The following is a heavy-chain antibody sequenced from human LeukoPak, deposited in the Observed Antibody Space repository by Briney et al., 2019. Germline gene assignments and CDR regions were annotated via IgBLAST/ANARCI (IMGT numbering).Heavy chain of an antibody. V-gene: IGHV3-23*01. CDR3: AKRDGYNSNPLKD. D-gene: IGHD5-24*01. CDR2: ISGSGSST. Sequence: GGSLRLSCASSGFTFSSYAMSWVRQAPGKGLEWVSSISGSGSSTYYADSVKGRFTISRDNSKNTLYLQMNSLRAEDTALYYCAKRDGYNSNPLKDWGQGTLVTVSS. CDR1: GFTFSSYA. J-gene: IGHJ4*02.